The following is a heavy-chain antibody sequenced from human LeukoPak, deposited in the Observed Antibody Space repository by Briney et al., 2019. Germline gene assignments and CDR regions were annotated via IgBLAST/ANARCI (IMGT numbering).Heavy chain of an antibody. Sequence: PSETLSLTCTVSGGSISSGSYYWSWIRQPAGKGLEWIGRIYTSGSTNYNPSLKSRVTISVDTSKNQFSLKLSSVTAADTAVYYCARAFHCSSTGCYTRGLDYWGQGTLVTVSS. CDR3: ARAFHCSSTGCYTRGLDY. J-gene: IGHJ4*02. V-gene: IGHV4-61*02. D-gene: IGHD2-2*02. CDR2: IYTSGST. CDR1: GGSISSGSYY.